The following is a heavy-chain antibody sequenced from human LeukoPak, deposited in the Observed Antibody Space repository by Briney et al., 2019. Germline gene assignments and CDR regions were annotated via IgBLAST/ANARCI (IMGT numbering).Heavy chain of an antibody. CDR3: ARARIGDAFDI. CDR1: GYTFTGYY. CDR2: INPNSGGT. Sequence: ASVKLSCKASGYTFTGYYMHWVRQAPGQGLEWMGWINPNSGGTNYAQKFQGWVTMTRDTSISTAYMELSRLRSDDTAVYYCARARIGDAFDIWGQGTMVTVSS. J-gene: IGHJ3*02. V-gene: IGHV1-2*04. D-gene: IGHD3-22*01.